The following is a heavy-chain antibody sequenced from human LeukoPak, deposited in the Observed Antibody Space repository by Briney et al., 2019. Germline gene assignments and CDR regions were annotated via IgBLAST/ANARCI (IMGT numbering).Heavy chain of an antibody. CDR1: GYTLPELS. CDR3: ATDSLTYYYDSRDRSLTYYFDY. D-gene: IGHD3-22*01. Sequence: GASVKVSRKVSGYTLPELSMHWVRPAPGKGGEWVGGFDPADGETIYAQKSQGRVTMTEDTSTDTAYMELSSLRSEDTAVYFCATDSLTYYYDSRDRSLTYYFDYWGQGTLVTVSS. J-gene: IGHJ4*02. V-gene: IGHV1-24*01. CDR2: FDPADGET.